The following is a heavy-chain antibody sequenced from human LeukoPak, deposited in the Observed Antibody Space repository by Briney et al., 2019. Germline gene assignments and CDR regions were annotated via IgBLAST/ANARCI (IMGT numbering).Heavy chain of an antibody. Sequence: SQPLSLTCAISGDSVSSNSATWNWIRQSPSRGLEWLGRTYYRSKWFSDYAVSVKSRTTFNPDTSKNQLSLQLNSVTPEDTAVYYCARGSGSYYAFDIWGQGTMVTVSS. CDR3: ARGSGSYYAFDI. V-gene: IGHV6-1*01. D-gene: IGHD1-26*01. CDR1: GDSVSSNSAT. J-gene: IGHJ3*02. CDR2: TYYRSKWFS.